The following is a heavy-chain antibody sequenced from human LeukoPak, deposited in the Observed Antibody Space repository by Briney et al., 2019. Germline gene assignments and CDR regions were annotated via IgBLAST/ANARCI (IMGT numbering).Heavy chain of an antibody. Sequence: PGGSLRLSCAASGFTFSSYEMNWVRQAPGKGLEWVSYIISSGSTIYYADSVKGRFTISRDNAKNSLYLQMNSLRAEDTAVYYCATPPLITMVRGAADYWGQGTLVTVSS. J-gene: IGHJ4*02. CDR2: IISSGSTI. CDR3: ATPPLITMVRGAADY. CDR1: GFTFSSYE. D-gene: IGHD3-10*01. V-gene: IGHV3-48*03.